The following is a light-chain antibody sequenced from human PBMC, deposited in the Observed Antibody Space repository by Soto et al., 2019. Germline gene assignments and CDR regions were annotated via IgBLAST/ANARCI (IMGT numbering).Light chain of an antibody. CDR3: QQYDRYSYS. CDR1: QSISKW. V-gene: IGKV1-5*01. CDR2: DAP. J-gene: IGKJ2*01. Sequence: DIQMTQSPSTLSASVGDRVTITCRASQSISKWVAWYQQKPGKAPKILISDAPSLESGVPSRFSGSGSGTEFTLTISSLQPDDFATYYCQQYDRYSYSFGQGTKLEIK.